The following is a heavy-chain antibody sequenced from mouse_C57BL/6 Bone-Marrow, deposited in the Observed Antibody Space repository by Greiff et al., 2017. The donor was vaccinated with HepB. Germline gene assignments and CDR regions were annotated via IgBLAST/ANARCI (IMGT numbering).Heavy chain of an antibody. D-gene: IGHD1-1*01. J-gene: IGHJ3*01. CDR3: ARTGGYYYPGWFAY. Sequence: QVQLKQPGAELVRPGSSVKLSCKASAYTFTSYWMHWVKQRPIQGFEWIGNIDPSDSETHDIQKFKDKATLTVDKSSSTAYMQLSSLTSEDSAVYYCARTGGYYYPGWFAYWGQGTLVTVSA. CDR1: AYTFTSYW. V-gene: IGHV1-52*01. CDR2: IDPSDSET.